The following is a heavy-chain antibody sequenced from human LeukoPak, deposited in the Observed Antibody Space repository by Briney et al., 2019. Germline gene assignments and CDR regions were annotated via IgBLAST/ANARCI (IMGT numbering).Heavy chain of an antibody. CDR2: ISGSGGST. CDR1: GFTFSSYA. J-gene: IGHJ4*02. D-gene: IGHD3-22*01. CDR3: AKDRNYYDSSGYYSPFGY. V-gene: IGHV3-23*01. Sequence: GGSLRLSCAASGFTFSSYAMSWVRQAPGKGLEWVSAISGSGGSTYYADSVKGRFTISRDNSKNTLYLQMNSPRAEDTAVYYCAKDRNYYDSSGYYSPFGYWGQGTLVTVSS.